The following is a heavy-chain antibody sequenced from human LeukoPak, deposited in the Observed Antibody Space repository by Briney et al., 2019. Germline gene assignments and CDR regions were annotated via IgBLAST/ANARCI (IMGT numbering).Heavy chain of an antibody. Sequence: GGSLRLSCAASGFNFSNYGMHWVRQAPGKGLEWVAVISYDGSNKYYADSVKGRFTISRDNSKNTLYLQMNSLRAEDTAVYYCAKDYFIAAGPFDYWGQGTLVTVSS. CDR2: ISYDGSNK. D-gene: IGHD6-6*01. CDR1: GFNFSNYG. CDR3: AKDYFIAAGPFDY. V-gene: IGHV3-30*18. J-gene: IGHJ4*02.